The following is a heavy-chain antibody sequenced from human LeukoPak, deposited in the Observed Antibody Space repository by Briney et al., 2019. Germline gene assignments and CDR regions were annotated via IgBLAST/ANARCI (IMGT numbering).Heavy chain of an antibody. CDR3: ARTGSGCSGGSCYSWFDP. Sequence: ASVKVSCKASGGTFSSYAISWVRQAPGQGLEWMGGIIPIFGTANYAQKFQGRVTITEDESTSTAYMELSSLRSEDTAVYYCARTGSGCSGGSCYSWFDPWGQGTLVTVSS. D-gene: IGHD2-15*01. CDR1: GGTFSSYA. V-gene: IGHV1-69*13. J-gene: IGHJ5*02. CDR2: IIPIFGTA.